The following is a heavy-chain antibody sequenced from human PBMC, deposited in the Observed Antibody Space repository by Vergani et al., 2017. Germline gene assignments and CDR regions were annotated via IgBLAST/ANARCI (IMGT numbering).Heavy chain of an antibody. Sequence: EVQLVESGGGLVQPGRSLRLSCTASGFTFGDYAMSWVRQAPGKGLEWVGFIRSKAYGGTTEYAASVKGRFTISRDDSKSIAYLQMNSLKTEDTAVYYCTNYYYDRSGYYPGGYWGQGTLVTVSS. J-gene: IGHJ4*02. CDR3: TNYYYDRSGYYPGGY. V-gene: IGHV3-49*04. D-gene: IGHD3-22*01. CDR1: GFTFGDYA. CDR2: IRSKAYGGTT.